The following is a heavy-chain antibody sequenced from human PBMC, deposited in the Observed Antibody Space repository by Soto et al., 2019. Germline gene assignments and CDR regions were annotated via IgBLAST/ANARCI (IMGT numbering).Heavy chain of an antibody. CDR3: ARDFDL. CDR2: IKQDGGEK. Sequence: EAQLVESGGGLVQPGGSLRLSCGASGFMFSAYWMSWVRQAPGKGLEWVANIKQDGGEKFHVDSVKGRFTISRNNAANSLYLQMDNLRAEDTAVYYCARDFDLWGRGTLVTVSS. J-gene: IGHJ2*01. V-gene: IGHV3-7*01. CDR1: GFMFSAYW.